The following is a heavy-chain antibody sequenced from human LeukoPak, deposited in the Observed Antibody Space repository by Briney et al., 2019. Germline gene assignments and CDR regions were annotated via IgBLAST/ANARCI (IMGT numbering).Heavy chain of an antibody. CDR2: VYYSGST. D-gene: IGHD1-26*01. J-gene: IGHJ4*02. Sequence: SETLSLTCTVSGGSISSYYWSWIRQPPGKGLEWIGYVYYSGSTSYNPSLKSRVTISVDTSKNQFSLKLSSVTAADAAVYYCARGPGSGTYWAFDDWGQGTLVTVSS. V-gene: IGHV4-59*01. CDR3: ARGPGSGTYWAFDD. CDR1: GGSISSYY.